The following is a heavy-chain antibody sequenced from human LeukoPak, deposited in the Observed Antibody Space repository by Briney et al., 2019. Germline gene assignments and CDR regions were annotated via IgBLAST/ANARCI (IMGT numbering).Heavy chain of an antibody. J-gene: IGHJ4*02. V-gene: IGHV4-34*01. CDR3: ATRRGYDILTGYAPDY. CDR1: GGSFSGYY. D-gene: IGHD3-9*01. CDR2: INHRGST. Sequence: SETLSLTCAVYGGSFSGYYWSWIRQPPGKGLEWIGEINHRGSTNYNPSLKSRVTISVDTSKKQFSLKLSSVTAADTAVYYCATRRGYDILTGYAPDYWGQGTLVTVSS.